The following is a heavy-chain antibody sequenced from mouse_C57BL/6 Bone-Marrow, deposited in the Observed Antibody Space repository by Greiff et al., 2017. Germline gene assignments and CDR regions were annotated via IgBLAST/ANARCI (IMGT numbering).Heavy chain of an antibody. D-gene: IGHD4-1*01. CDR3: ARQGRWDEEGFAY. V-gene: IGHV5-6*01. Sequence: EVQLVESGGDLVKPGGSLKLSCAASGFTFSSYGMSWVRQTPDKRLEWVATISSGGSYTYYPDSVKGRFTISRDNAKNTLYLQMSSLKSEDTAMYYCARQGRWDEEGFAYWGQGTLVTVSA. CDR1: GFTFSSYG. J-gene: IGHJ3*01. CDR2: ISSGGSYT.